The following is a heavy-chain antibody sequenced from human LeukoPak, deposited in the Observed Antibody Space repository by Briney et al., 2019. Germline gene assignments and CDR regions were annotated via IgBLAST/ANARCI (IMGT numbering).Heavy chain of an antibody. CDR2: INPSGGST. V-gene: IGHV1-46*01. CDR1: GYTFTSYY. D-gene: IGHD6-13*01. Sequence: ASVKVSCKASGYTFTSYYMHWVRQAPGQGLEWMGIINPSGGSTSYAQKFQGRVTMTRDTSTSTVYMELSSLRSEDTAVYYCARGIAAAGTEPTYYYYYGMDVWGQGTTVTVSS. J-gene: IGHJ6*02. CDR3: ARGIAAAGTEPTYYYYYGMDV.